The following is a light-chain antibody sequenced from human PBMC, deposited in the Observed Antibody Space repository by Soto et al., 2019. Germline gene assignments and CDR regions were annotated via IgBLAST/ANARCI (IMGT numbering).Light chain of an antibody. J-gene: IGKJ3*01. CDR2: KVS. CDR1: QSLVYSDGNTY. CDR3: LQGTHWPLT. V-gene: IGKV2D-30*01. Sequence: DVVMTQSPLSLPVTLGQPASISCRSSQSLVYSDGNTYLNWLQQRPGQSPRRLYYKVSNWDSGVPHSFSGSVSGTVFTLIIRCVGAEDVGVYYCLQGTHWPLTFGPGTKVDIK.